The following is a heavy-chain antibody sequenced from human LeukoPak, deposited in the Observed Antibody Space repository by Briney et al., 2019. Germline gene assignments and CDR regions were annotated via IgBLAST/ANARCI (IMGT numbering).Heavy chain of an antibody. V-gene: IGHV3-48*02. Sequence: GGSLRLSCAVSGFTFTSYSMNWVRQAPGKGLEWVSYIDKSSSNIYYADSVKGRFIISRDNAKDSLYLQMNSLRDEDTAVHYCARESYWGSSAKGFDYWGQGTLVIVSS. CDR2: IDKSSSNI. CDR3: ARESYWGSSAKGFDY. CDR1: GFTFTSYS. D-gene: IGHD7-27*01. J-gene: IGHJ4*02.